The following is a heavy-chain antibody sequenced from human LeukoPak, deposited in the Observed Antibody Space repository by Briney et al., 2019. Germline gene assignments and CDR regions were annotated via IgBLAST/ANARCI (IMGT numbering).Heavy chain of an antibody. Sequence: GSSVKVSCKASGGTFSSYAISWVRQAPGQGLEWMGWISAYNGNTNYAQKLQGRVTMTTDTSTSTAYMELRSLRSDDTAVYYCARDEREGSGWYNPAEYFQHWGQGTLVTVSS. CDR1: GGTFSSYA. V-gene: IGHV1-18*01. D-gene: IGHD6-19*01. CDR2: ISAYNGNT. CDR3: ARDEREGSGWYNPAEYFQH. J-gene: IGHJ1*01.